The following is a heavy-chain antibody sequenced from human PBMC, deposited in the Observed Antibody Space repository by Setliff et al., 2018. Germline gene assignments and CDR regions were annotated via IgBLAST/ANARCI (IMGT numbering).Heavy chain of an antibody. J-gene: IGHJ6*02. CDR1: GFTFDDYA. CDR2: ISWTSDKI. CDR3: VKDNRLVSSSYFYAMDV. V-gene: IGHV3-9*01. Sequence: GGSLRLSCAASGFTFDDYAMHWVRQAPGKGLEWVSGISWTSDKINYADSWRGRFTISRDNAKNSLYLQMNSLRAEDTALYHCVKDNRLVSSSYFYAMDVWGQGTTVTVSS. D-gene: IGHD3-9*01.